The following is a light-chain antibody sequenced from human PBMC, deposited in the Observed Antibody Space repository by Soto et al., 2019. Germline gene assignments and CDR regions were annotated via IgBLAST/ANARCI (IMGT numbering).Light chain of an antibody. Sequence: EIVLTQSPDTLSLSPGERATLSFRARQSVGSSFLAWYQQTPGQAPRLLIYRTSTMATVIPDRFTGSGSGTEFTLNSSRLEPEEFAVYYWQQYENSPLTFGGGTNVQIK. CDR2: RTS. CDR1: QSVGSSF. V-gene: IGKV3-20*01. J-gene: IGKJ4*01. CDR3: QQYENSPLT.